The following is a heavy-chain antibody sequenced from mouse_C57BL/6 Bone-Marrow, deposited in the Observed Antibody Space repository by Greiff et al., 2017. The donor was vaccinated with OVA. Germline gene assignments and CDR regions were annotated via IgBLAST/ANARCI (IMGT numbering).Heavy chain of an antibody. CDR2: IDPSDSYT. Sequence: QVQLQQPGAELVMPGASVKLSCKASGYTFTSYWMHWVKQRPGQGLEWIGEIDPSDSYTNYNQKFKGKSTLTVDKSSSTAYMQLSSLTSEDSAVYYGARGDYDYDGFAYWGQGTLVTVSA. V-gene: IGHV1-69*01. J-gene: IGHJ3*01. CDR3: ARGDYDYDGFAY. D-gene: IGHD2-4*01. CDR1: GYTFTSYW.